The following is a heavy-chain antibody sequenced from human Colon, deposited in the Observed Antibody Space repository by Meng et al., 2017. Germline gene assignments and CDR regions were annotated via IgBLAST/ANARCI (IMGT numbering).Heavy chain of an antibody. V-gene: IGHV4-59*01. J-gene: IGHJ4*02. Sequence: QVQLQEWGPGLGKPSETLSVNCTVSGGSINNYYWSWIRQSPGKGLEWIGYIYYSGSTNYNPSLKSRVTISVDTSKNQFSLKLRSVTSADTAVYYCARGGAWLQSFDYWGQGTLVTVSS. D-gene: IGHD5-24*01. CDR3: ARGGAWLQSFDY. CDR2: IYYSGST. CDR1: GGSINNYY.